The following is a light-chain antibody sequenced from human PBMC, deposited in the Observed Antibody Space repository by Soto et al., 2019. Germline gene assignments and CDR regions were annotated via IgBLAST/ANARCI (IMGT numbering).Light chain of an antibody. CDR2: EVS. CDR3: SSYTSSSTHNYV. V-gene: IGLV2-14*01. CDR1: SSDVGGYNY. Sequence: QSALTQPASVSGSPGQSFTISCTGTSSDVGGYNYVSWYQQHPGKAPKLMIYEVSNRPSGVSNRFSGSKSGNTASLTISGLQAEDEADYYCSSYTSSSTHNYVFGTGTQLTVL. J-gene: IGLJ1*01.